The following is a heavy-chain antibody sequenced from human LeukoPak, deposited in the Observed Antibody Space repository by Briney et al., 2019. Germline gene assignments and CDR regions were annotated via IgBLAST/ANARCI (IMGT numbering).Heavy chain of an antibody. J-gene: IGHJ6*03. CDR1: GFTFSSFT. D-gene: IGHD5-12*01. V-gene: IGHV3-21*01. CDR3: ASPDIVATAGLNYYYYYMDV. Sequence: GGSLRLSCGASGFTFSSFTMNWVRQAPGKGLEWVSSISSSSSYIYYTDSVKGRFTISRDNAKVSLYLQMNSLRAEDTAVYYCASPDIVATAGLNYYYYYMDVWGKGTTVTVSS. CDR2: ISSSSSYI.